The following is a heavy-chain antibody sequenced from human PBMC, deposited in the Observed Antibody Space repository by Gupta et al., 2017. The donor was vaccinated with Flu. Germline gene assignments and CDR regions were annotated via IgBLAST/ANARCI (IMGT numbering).Heavy chain of an antibody. D-gene: IGHD3-22*01. CDR3: ARALANYYDSSGYGLTAL. J-gene: IGHJ4*02. V-gene: IGHV3-48*03. Sequence: EVQLVESGGGLVQPGGSLRLSCAASGFTFSSYDMNWVRQAPGKGLEWVAYMSSSGSTIYYADSVKGRVTISRDKTKNSLYLQMNSLRAEDTAVYYCARALANYYDSSGYGLTALWCQGTLVTVSS. CDR1: GFTFSSYD. CDR2: MSSSGSTI.